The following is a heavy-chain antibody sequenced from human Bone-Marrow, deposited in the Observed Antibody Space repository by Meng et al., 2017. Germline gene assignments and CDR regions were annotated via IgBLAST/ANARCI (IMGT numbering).Heavy chain of an antibody. J-gene: IGHJ4*02. D-gene: IGHD1-26*01. CDR1: GFTFSSYA. V-gene: IGHV3-30*01. CDR3: ARVVWGY. CDR2: ISYDGSNK. Sequence: VQLVEAGGGVVQTGRSLGLSCAASGFTFSSYAMHWVRQAPGKGLEWVAVISYDGSNKYYADSVKGRFTISRDNSKNTLYLQMNSLRAEDTAVYYCARVVWGYWGQGTLVTVSS.